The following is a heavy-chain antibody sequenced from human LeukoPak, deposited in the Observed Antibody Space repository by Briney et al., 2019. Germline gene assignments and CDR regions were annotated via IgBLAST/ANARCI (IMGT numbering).Heavy chain of an antibody. J-gene: IGHJ1*01. Sequence: PSETLSLTCAVYGGSFSGYYWSWIRQPPGKGLEWIGEINHSGSTNYNPSLKSRVTISVDTSKNQFSLKLSSVTAADTAVYYCARSSGYYYHQLWYSQHWGQGTLVTVSS. CDR3: ARSSGYYYHQLWYSQH. D-gene: IGHD3-22*01. CDR2: INHSGST. CDR1: GGSFSGYY. V-gene: IGHV4-34*01.